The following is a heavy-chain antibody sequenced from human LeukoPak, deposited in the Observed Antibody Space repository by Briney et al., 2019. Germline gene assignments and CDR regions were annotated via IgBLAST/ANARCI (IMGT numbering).Heavy chain of an antibody. Sequence: SETLSLTCTVSGGSISSGGYYWSWIRQPPGKGLEWIGYIYYSGSTYYNPSLKSRVTISVDTSKNQFSLKLSSVTAADTAVYYCARGLWFGELLSGYYFDYWGQGTLVTVSS. V-gene: IGHV4-30-4*01. J-gene: IGHJ4*02. CDR3: ARGLWFGELLSGYYFDY. CDR1: GGSISSGGYY. D-gene: IGHD3-10*01. CDR2: IYYSGST.